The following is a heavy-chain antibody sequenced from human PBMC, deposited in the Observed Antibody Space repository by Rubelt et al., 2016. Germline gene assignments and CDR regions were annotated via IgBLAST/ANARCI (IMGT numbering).Heavy chain of an antibody. Sequence: EVQLVVSGGGLVKPGGSLRLSCAASGFTFSSYSMNWVRQAPGKGLEWVSSISSTSSYIYYADSLQGRFTISRANAKNSLYLQMNSLRAEETALYYCAKDFYSSGRRGYFDYWGQGTLVTVSS. V-gene: IGHV3-21*04. D-gene: IGHD6-19*01. CDR3: AKDFYSSGRRGYFDY. CDR1: GFTFSSYS. J-gene: IGHJ4*02. CDR2: ISSTSSYI.